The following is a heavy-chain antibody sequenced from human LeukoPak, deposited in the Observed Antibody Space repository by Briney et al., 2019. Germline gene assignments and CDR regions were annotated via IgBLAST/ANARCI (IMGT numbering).Heavy chain of an antibody. D-gene: IGHD3-22*01. J-gene: IGHJ6*02. CDR1: GFTFSSYA. CDR3: ARDEVVRYYDNSGYSPQYYYYGMDV. CDR2: ISGSGGST. V-gene: IGHV3-23*01. Sequence: GGSLRLSCAASGFTFSSYAMSWVRQAPGRGLEWVSAISGSGGSTYYADSVKGRFTISRDNSKNTLYLQMNSLRAEDTAVYYCARDEVVRYYDNSGYSPQYYYYGMDVWGQGTTVAVSS.